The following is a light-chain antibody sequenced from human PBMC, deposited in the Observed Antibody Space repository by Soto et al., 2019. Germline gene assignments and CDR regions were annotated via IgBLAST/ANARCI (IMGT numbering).Light chain of an antibody. CDR1: QSVSSN. Sequence: EIVMTQSPATLSVSPGERVALSCRASQSVSSNIAWYQLKPGQAPRVLSYGASTRATGIPARFSGSGSGTEFTLSISSLQSEDFAIYYCQHYNNWPALTFGGGTKVEIK. J-gene: IGKJ4*01. CDR2: GAS. CDR3: QHYNNWPALT. V-gene: IGKV3-15*01.